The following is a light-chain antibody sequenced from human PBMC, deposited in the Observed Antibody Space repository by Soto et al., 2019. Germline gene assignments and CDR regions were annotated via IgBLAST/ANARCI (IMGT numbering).Light chain of an antibody. Sequence: EIVLTQSPGTLSLSPEERATLSCRASQSVSSSYLAWYQQKPGQAPRLLIYGASSRATGIPDRFSGSGSGTEFTLTISRLEPEDFAVYYCQQYGSSMYIFGPGTKLEIK. CDR3: QQYGSSMYI. V-gene: IGKV3-20*01. CDR2: GAS. J-gene: IGKJ2*01. CDR1: QSVSSSY.